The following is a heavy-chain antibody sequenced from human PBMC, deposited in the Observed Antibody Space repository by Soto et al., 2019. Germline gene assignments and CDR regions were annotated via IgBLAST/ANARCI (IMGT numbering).Heavy chain of an antibody. CDR1: GGTFSSYA. D-gene: IGHD2-15*01. Sequence: QVQLVQSGAEVKKPGSSVKVSCKASGGTFSSYAISWVRQAPGQGLEWMGGIIPMFGKANYAQKFQDRVTITADESTSTAYMELGSLRSEDTAVYYCARPTFNDCSGGSCYLFYWGQGTLVTVSS. CDR3: ARPTFNDCSGGSCYLFY. V-gene: IGHV1-69*12. CDR2: IIPMFGKA. J-gene: IGHJ4*02.